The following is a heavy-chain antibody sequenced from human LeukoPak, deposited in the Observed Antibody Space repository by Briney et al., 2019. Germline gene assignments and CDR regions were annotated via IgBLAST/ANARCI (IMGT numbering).Heavy chain of an antibody. V-gene: IGHV3-30*02. CDR2: IRPDASKE. CDR3: AKEAGLFDV. J-gene: IGHJ3*01. Sequence: SGGSLRLSCAASGFTFSSYGIHWVRQAPGKGLEWVAFIRPDASKEYHADSVKGRFIISRDNFKKILYLQMNSLRVEDTAMYYCAKEAGLFDVWGQGAMVIVSS. CDR1: GFTFSSYG.